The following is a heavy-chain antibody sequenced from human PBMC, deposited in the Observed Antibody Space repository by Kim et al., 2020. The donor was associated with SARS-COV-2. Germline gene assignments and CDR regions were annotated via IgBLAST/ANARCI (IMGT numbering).Heavy chain of an antibody. D-gene: IGHD3-10*01. V-gene: IGHV3-74*01. CDR3: AREWFGELTGYGMDV. J-gene: IGHJ6*02. CDR2: INSDGSST. CDR1: GFTFSSYW. Sequence: GGSLRLSCAASGFTFSSYWMHWVRQAPGKGLVWVSRINSDGSSTSYADSVKGRFTISRDNAKNTLYLQMNSLRAEDTAVYYCAREWFGELTGYGMDVWGQGTTVTVSS.